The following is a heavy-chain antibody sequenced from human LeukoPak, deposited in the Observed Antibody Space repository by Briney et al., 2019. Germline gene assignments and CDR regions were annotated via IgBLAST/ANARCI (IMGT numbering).Heavy chain of an antibody. CDR2: IYSGGST. V-gene: IGHV3-53*01. Sequence: PGGSLRLSCAASGIPVSSNYMSGFRQAPGKGLEWVSAIYSGGSTYYADSVKGRFTISTDNSKNTLYLQMNSLRAEDPPVYSCARDLGAALDYWGQGTLVTVSS. J-gene: IGHJ4*02. CDR1: GIPVSSNY. CDR3: ARDLGAALDY. D-gene: IGHD6-13*01.